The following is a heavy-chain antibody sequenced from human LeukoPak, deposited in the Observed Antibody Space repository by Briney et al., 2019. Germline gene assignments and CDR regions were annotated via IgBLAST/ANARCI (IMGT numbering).Heavy chain of an antibody. CDR2: ISRSSNTI. CDR1: GFTFSNYS. V-gene: IGHV3-48*02. CDR3: ARDDHSSSWFGVDY. D-gene: IGHD6-13*01. J-gene: IGHJ4*02. Sequence: GGSLRLSCAASGFTFSNYSMNWVRQAPGKGLEWVSYISRSSNTIYYADSVKGRFTISRDNAKSSLYLQINSLRDEDTGVYYCARDDHSSSWFGVDYCGQGTLFTVSS.